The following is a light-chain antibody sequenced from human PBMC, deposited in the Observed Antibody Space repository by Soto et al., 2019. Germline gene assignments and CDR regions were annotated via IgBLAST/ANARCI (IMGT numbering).Light chain of an antibody. J-gene: IGKJ1*01. Sequence: IMLTHSPCTLSLSPNERATLSCRASQSVSSSYLAWYQQKPGQAPRLLIYGASSRATGIPDRFSGSGSGTDFTLTISRLEPEDFAVYYCQQYGSSPERFGQGAKVDI. CDR2: GAS. CDR1: QSVSSSY. CDR3: QQYGSSPER. V-gene: IGKV3-20*01.